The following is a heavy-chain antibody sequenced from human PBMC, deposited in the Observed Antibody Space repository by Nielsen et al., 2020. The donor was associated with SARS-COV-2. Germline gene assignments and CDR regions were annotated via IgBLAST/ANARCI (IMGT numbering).Heavy chain of an antibody. D-gene: IGHD3-10*01. CDR1: GYSFTSYW. CDR3: ARSRSRGGVIVADYGMDV. CDR2: IDPSDSYT. Sequence: GESLKISCKGFGYSFTSYWISWVRQMPGKGLEWMGRIDPSDSYTNYSPSFQGHVTISADKSISTAYLQWSSLKASDTAMYYCARSRSRGGVIVADYGMDVWGQGTTVTVSS. V-gene: IGHV5-10-1*01. J-gene: IGHJ6*02.